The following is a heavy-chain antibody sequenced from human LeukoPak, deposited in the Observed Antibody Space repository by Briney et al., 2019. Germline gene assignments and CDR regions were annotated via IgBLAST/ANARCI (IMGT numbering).Heavy chain of an antibody. D-gene: IGHD4-23*01. CDR3: ATLTGGDDAFDI. J-gene: IGHJ3*02. V-gene: IGHV4-34*01. Sequence: SETLSLTCAVYGGSFNGYYWSWIRQPPGKGLEWIGEITHSGSTNYSPSLKSRVTLSVDTSKNHFSLKLSSVTAADTAVYYCATLTGGDDAFDIWGQGTMVTVSS. CDR2: ITHSGST. CDR1: GGSFNGYY.